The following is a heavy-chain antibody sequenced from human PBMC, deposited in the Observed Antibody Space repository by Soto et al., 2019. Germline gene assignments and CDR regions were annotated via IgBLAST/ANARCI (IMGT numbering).Heavy chain of an antibody. CDR2: INPSGGST. Sequence: GASVKVSCKASGYTFTSYYMHWVRQAPGQGLEWMGIINPSGGSTSYAQKFQGRVTMTRDTSTSTVYMELSSLRSEDTAVYYCAGTVTTYYYYYGMDVWGQGTTVTVSS. D-gene: IGHD4-4*01. V-gene: IGHV1-46*01. CDR1: GYTFTSYY. J-gene: IGHJ6*02. CDR3: AGTVTTYYYYYGMDV.